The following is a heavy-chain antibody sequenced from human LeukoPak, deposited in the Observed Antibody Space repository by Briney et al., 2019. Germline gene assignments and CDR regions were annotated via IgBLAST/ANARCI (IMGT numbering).Heavy chain of an antibody. CDR3: ARDSEDIVVVPADPYYGMDV. J-gene: IGHJ6*02. D-gene: IGHD2-2*01. Sequence: ASVKVSCKASGGTFSSYAISWVRQAPGQGLEWMGRIIPIFGIANYAQKFQGRVTITADKSTSTAYMELSSLRSEDTAVYYCARDSEDIVVVPADPYYGMDVWGQGTTVTVSS. CDR2: IIPIFGIA. CDR1: GGTFSSYA. V-gene: IGHV1-69*04.